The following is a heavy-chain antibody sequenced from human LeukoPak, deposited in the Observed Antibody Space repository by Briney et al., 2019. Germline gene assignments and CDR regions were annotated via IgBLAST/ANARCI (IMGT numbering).Heavy chain of an antibody. J-gene: IGHJ3*02. CDR1: GGSISSSSYY. Sequence: SETLSLTCTVSGGSISSSSYYWGWIRQPPGRGLEWIGSIYYTGSTYYNPSLKSRVTISVDTSKNQFSLKLKSVTAADTAVYHCARLPTESAFDIWGQGTMVTVS. CDR3: ARLPTESAFDI. CDR2: IYYTGST. V-gene: IGHV4-39*01.